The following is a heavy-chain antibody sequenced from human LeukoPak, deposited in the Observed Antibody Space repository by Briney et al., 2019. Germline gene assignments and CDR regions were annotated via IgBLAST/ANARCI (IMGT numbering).Heavy chain of an antibody. V-gene: IGHV6-1*01. CDR3: ARYHSSGWSTEKFDY. CDR2: TYYRSKWYN. D-gene: IGHD6-19*01. Sequence: SQTLSLTCAISGDSVSSNSATWNWIRQSPSRGLEWLGRTYYRSKWYNDYAVSVKSRITINPGTSKNQFSLQLNSVTPEGTAVYYCARYHSSGWSTEKFDYWGQGTLVTVSS. J-gene: IGHJ4*02. CDR1: GDSVSSNSAT.